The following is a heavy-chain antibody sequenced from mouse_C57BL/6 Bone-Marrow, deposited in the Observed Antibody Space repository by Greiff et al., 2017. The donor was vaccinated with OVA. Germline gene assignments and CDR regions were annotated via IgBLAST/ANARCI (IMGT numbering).Heavy chain of an antibody. CDR3: TRHYSNYVRYAMDY. D-gene: IGHD2-5*01. J-gene: IGHJ4*01. V-gene: IGHV1-15*01. CDR1: GYTFTDYE. Sequence: VKLMESGAELVRPGASVTLSCKASGYTFTDYEMHWVKQTPVHGLEWIGAIDPETGGTAYNQKFKGKAILTADKSSSTAYMELRSLTSEDSAVYYCTRHYSNYVRYAMDYWGQGTSVTVSS. CDR2: IDPETGGT.